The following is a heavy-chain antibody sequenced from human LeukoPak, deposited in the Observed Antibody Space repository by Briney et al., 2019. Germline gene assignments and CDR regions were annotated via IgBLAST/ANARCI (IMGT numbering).Heavy chain of an antibody. Sequence: GGSLRLSCAASGFTFSSYWMSWVRQAPGKGLEWVANIKQDGSEKYYVNSVKGRFTISRDNAKNSLYLQMNSLRAEDTAVYYRARVSPVAAFDYWGQGTLVTVSS. CDR2: IKQDGSEK. V-gene: IGHV3-7*05. CDR3: ARVSPVAAFDY. CDR1: GFTFSSYW. J-gene: IGHJ4*02. D-gene: IGHD4-23*01.